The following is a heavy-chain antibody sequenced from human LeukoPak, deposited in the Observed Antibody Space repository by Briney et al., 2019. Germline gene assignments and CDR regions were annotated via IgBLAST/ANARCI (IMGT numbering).Heavy chain of an antibody. CDR3: AKDQALRGGDYVDYFDY. D-gene: IGHD4-17*01. V-gene: IGHV3-30-3*01. CDR2: ISYDGSNK. Sequence: GRSLRLSSAASGFTFSSYAMHWVRQAPGKGLEWVAVISYDGSNKYYADSVKGRFTISRDNSKNTLYLQMNSLRAEDTAVYYCAKDQALRGGDYVDYFDYWGQGTLVTVSS. CDR1: GFTFSSYA. J-gene: IGHJ4*02.